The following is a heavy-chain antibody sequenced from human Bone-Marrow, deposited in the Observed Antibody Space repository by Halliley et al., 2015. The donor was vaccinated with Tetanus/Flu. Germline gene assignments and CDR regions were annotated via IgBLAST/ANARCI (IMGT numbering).Heavy chain of an antibody. CDR3: ATLAVTGNYQVVWWYFDY. CDR1: GGIFNTYA. J-gene: IGHJ4*02. Sequence: QLVQSGAEVKKPGSSVKVSCKASGGIFNTYAISWVRQAPGQGLEWMGGIIPRFRSTNYAQKFQGRVTITADESTSTAYMELNSLISDDMAVYYCATLAVTGNYQVVWWYFDYWGQGTPVTVSS. CDR2: IIPRFRST. V-gene: IGHV1-69*01. D-gene: IGHD2-15*01.